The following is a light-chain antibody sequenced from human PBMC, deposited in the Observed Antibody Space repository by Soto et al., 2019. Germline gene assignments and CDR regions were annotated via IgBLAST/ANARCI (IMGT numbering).Light chain of an antibody. Sequence: DIVMTQSPATLSVSPGERATLSCRASQSVSSNLAWYKQKPGQAPSPLIYGASTRATGIPSRFSGSGSGTEFTHTNSSLQSEDFAVYSCQHYNNWAPMYTFGQGTKLEIK. J-gene: IGKJ2*01. CDR3: QHYNNWAPMYT. V-gene: IGKV3-15*01. CDR1: QSVSSN. CDR2: GAS.